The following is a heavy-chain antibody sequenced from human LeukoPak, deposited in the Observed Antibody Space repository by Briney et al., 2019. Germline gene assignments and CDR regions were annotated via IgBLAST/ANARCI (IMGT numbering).Heavy chain of an antibody. CDR2: ISYDGSNK. V-gene: IGHV3-30*04. D-gene: IGHD2/OR15-2a*01. CDR1: GFTFSSYA. Sequence: LPGRSLRLSCAASGFTFSSYAMHWVRQAPGKGLEWVAVISYDGSNKYYADSVKGRFTISRDNSKNTLYLQMNSLRAEDTAVYYCARAQTWRLLWDAFDIWGQGTMVTVSS. J-gene: IGHJ3*02. CDR3: ARAQTWRLLWDAFDI.